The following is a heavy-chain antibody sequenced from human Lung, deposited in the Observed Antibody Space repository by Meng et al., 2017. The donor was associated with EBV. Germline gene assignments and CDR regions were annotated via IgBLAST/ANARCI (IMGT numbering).Heavy chain of an antibody. CDR2: MYYSGST. J-gene: IGHJ2*01. CDR3: ARGATSVFDL. Sequence: QVQLEQSGPGLVKPSPTLSLTCTVSGGSISNGYFWSWVRQHPGKGREWIGYMYYSGSTYYNPSLKSRVTISVDTSKNQFSLKLSSVTAADTAVYYCARGATSVFDLWGRGTLVTVSS. V-gene: IGHV4-31*03. CDR1: GGSISNGYF.